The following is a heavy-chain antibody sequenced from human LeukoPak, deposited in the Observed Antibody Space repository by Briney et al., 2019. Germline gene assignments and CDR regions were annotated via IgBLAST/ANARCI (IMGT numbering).Heavy chain of an antibody. Sequence: SVRVSCKASGGTFDSYALTWVRQAPGQALEWMGRIIPILDITIYAQKFQGRVTITADKSTSTAYIELSSLSSEDTAVYYCARDQGLIDPPPYGLDVWGQGTTVTVSS. D-gene: IGHD3-16*01. CDR3: ARDQGLIDPPPYGLDV. V-gene: IGHV1-69*04. CDR1: GGTFDSYA. J-gene: IGHJ6*02. CDR2: IIPILDIT.